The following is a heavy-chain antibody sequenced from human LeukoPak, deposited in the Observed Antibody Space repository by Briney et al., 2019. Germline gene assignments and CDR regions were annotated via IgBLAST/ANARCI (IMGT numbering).Heavy chain of an antibody. CDR1: GFTFSIYD. J-gene: IGHJ6*03. Sequence: GGSLRLSCAASGFTFSIYDMSRVRQAPGKGLEWVSPITTSGGSTFYADSVMGRFTISRDNSRNTVFLQMNTLSAEDTAVYYCAKRGNPTVGHHYLDVWGKGTTVSVSS. D-gene: IGHD1-1*01. CDR2: ITTSGGST. V-gene: IGHV3-23*01. CDR3: AKRGNPTVGHHYLDV.